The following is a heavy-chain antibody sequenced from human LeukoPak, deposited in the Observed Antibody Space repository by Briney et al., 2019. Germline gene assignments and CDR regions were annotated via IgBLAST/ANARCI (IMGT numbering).Heavy chain of an antibody. CDR2: INPNSGGT. J-gene: IGHJ3*02. D-gene: IGHD3-16*02. Sequence: ASVKVSCKASGYTFTSYAMNWVRQAPGQGLEWMGWINPNSGGTNYAQKFQGWVTMTRDTSISTAYMELSSLRSEDTAVYYCARDTITFGGVIVRENAFDIWGQGTMVTVSS. CDR1: GYTFTSYA. CDR3: ARDTITFGGVIVRENAFDI. V-gene: IGHV1-2*04.